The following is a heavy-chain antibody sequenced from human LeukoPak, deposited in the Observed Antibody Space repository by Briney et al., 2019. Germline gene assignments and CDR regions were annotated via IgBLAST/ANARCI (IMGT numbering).Heavy chain of an antibody. CDR3: ANLVSYGDDDY. Sequence: GGSLRLSCAASGFTFSSYAMSWVRQAPGKVLEWVSAISVSGGSTYYADSVKGRFTISRDNSKNTLYLQMNSLRAEDTAVYYCANLVSYGDDDYWGQGTLVTVSS. J-gene: IGHJ4*02. D-gene: IGHD4-17*01. V-gene: IGHV3-23*01. CDR1: GFTFSSYA. CDR2: ISVSGGST.